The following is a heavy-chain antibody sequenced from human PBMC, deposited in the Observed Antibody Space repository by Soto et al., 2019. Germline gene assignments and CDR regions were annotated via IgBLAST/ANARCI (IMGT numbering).Heavy chain of an antibody. D-gene: IGHD3-10*01. CDR1: GGSISSGGYY. Sequence: PSETLSLTCTVSGGSISSGGYYWSWIRQHPGKGLEWIGYIYYSGSTYYTPSLKSRVTISVDTSKDQFSLKLSSVTAADTAVYYCARAPITMVRGVIYYYYGMDVWGQGTKVTVSS. V-gene: IGHV4-31*03. CDR3: ARAPITMVRGVIYYYYGMDV. CDR2: IYYSGST. J-gene: IGHJ6*02.